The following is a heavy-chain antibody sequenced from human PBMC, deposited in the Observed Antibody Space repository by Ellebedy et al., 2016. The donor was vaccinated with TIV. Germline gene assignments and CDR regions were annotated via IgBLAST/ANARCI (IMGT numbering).Heavy chain of an antibody. D-gene: IGHD3-3*01. CDR1: GGSFSGYY. Sequence: SETLSLTXAVYGGSFSGYYWSWIRQPPGKGLEWIGEINHSGSTNYNPSLKSRVTISVDTSKNQFSLKLSSVTAAETAVYYCARGTRITIFGVLRWFDPWGQGTLVTVSA. J-gene: IGHJ5*02. V-gene: IGHV4-34*01. CDR3: ARGTRITIFGVLRWFDP. CDR2: INHSGST.